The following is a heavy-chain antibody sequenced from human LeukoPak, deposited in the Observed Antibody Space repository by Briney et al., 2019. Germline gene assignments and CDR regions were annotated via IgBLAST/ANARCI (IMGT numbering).Heavy chain of an antibody. D-gene: IGHD3-10*01. CDR1: GFSFTTYW. CDR2: IKQDGSEK. J-gene: IGHJ4*02. V-gene: IGHV3-7*01. CDR3: AKLAKYFYGSETYYFFEH. Sequence: GSLRLSCAASGFSFTTYWMSWVRQAPGKGLEWVANIKQDGSEKYYVDSVKGRFTISRDNAKNSLSLQVNSLRVEDTAVYYCAKLAKYFYGSETYYFFEHWGQGTPVTASS.